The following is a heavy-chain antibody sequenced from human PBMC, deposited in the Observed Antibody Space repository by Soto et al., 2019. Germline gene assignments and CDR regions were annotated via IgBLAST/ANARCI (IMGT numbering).Heavy chain of an antibody. CDR2: IFYSGST. Sequence: SETLSLTCTVSGDVSITSYYWSWIRQSPGKGLEWLGYIFYSGSTSKYNPSLKSRVTISADRSKNQFSLELRSVTAADTAVHYCARTYDSSGYNYGYDYWGQGTLVTV. J-gene: IGHJ4*02. CDR3: ARTYDSSGYNYGYDY. V-gene: IGHV4-59*01. CDR1: GDVSITSYY. D-gene: IGHD3-22*01.